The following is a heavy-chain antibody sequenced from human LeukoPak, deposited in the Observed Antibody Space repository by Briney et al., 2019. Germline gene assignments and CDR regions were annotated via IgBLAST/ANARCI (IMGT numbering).Heavy chain of an antibody. D-gene: IGHD3-22*01. Sequence: ASVKVSCKASGYTFTDYYMHWVRQAPGQGLEWMGRINPNTGTTNYAQKFQGRVTMTRDTSINTAYMELSSLRSDDTAVYYCARVSSSGGYYSYDTFNIWGQGTMVTVSS. CDR1: GYTFTDYY. CDR3: ARVSSSGGYYSYDTFNI. J-gene: IGHJ3*02. V-gene: IGHV1-2*06. CDR2: INPNTGTT.